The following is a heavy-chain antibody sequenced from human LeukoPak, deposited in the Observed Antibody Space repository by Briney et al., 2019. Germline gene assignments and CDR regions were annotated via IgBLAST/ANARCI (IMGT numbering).Heavy chain of an antibody. CDR1: SGSISSYY. V-gene: IGHV4-59*08. J-gene: IGHJ4*02. Sequence: PSETLSLTCTVSSGSISSYYWSWLRQPPGKGLEWIGHIYYSGSAKYNPSLKSRVSISVDTSKNQFSLKLSSVTAADTAVYYCARGAGAGYNLQPFDYWGQGTLVTVSS. D-gene: IGHD5-24*01. CDR3: ARGAGAGYNLQPFDY. CDR2: IYYSGSA.